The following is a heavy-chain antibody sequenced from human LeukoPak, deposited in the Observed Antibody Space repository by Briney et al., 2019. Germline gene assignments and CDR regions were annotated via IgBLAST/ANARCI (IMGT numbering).Heavy chain of an antibody. V-gene: IGHV1-69*04. CDR3: ARDPHSISSSSIPFDY. D-gene: IGHD6-13*01. CDR1: GGTFRSYA. J-gene: IGHJ4*02. CDR2: IIPILGIS. Sequence: SVKVSCKASGGTFRSYAISWVRQAPGQGLEWMGRIIPILGISNYAQKFQGRVTTTADKSTSTAYMELSSLRSEDTAVYYCARDPHSISSSSIPFDYWGQGTLVTVSS.